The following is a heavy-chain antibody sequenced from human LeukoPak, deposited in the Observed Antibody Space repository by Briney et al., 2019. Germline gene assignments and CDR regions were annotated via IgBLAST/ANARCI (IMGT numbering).Heavy chain of an antibody. V-gene: IGHV1-3*01. CDR3: ARGVASGFGY. J-gene: IGHJ4*02. Sequence: ASVKVSCKASGYTFTSDAMHWVCERPGQRVGWMGWINAGNGNTKYSQKFQGRVTITRDTSASTAYMELSSLRSEDPAVYYCARGVASGFGYWGQGTLVTVSS. CDR1: GYTFTSDA. CDR2: INAGNGNT. D-gene: IGHD3-10*01.